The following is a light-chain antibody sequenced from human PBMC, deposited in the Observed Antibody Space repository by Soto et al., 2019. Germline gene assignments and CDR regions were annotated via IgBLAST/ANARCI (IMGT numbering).Light chain of an antibody. CDR1: QDIRND. Sequence: AIQMTQSPSSLSASVGDRVIITCRASQDIRNDLGWYQQRPGRDPKLLIYAASSLQSGVPSRFSGSGSGTDFTLTTSCLQPEDFPSYYWLQYYQYPLTFGGGTKVEIK. J-gene: IGKJ4*01. CDR2: AAS. V-gene: IGKV1-6*01. CDR3: LQYYQYPLT.